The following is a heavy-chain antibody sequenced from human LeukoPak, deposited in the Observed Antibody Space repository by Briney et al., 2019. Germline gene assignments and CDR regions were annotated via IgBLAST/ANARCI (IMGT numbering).Heavy chain of an antibody. CDR3: AGSGGSGDFDY. CDR2: IYYSGST. CDR1: GRSISSYY. V-gene: IGHV4-59*08. J-gene: IGHJ4*02. Sequence: PSETLSLTCTVSGRSISSYYWSWIRQPPGKGLEWIGYIYYSGSTNYNPSLKSRVTISVDTSKNQFSLKLSSVTAADTAVYYCAGSGGSGDFDYWGQGTLVTVSS. D-gene: IGHD2-15*01.